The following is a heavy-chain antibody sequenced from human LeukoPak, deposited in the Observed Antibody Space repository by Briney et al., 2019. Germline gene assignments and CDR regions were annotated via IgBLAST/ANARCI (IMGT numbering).Heavy chain of an antibody. CDR2: IGGSSAII. J-gene: IGHJ4*02. CDR3: ARKLSGSGIYLLDY. CDR1: GFTFSGYG. V-gene: IGHV3-48*02. D-gene: IGHD3-10*01. Sequence: GGSLRLSCAGSGFTFSGYGMNWVRQAPGKGLEWVSYIGGSSAIICYADSVKGRFTISRDNAKNSLFLQMNSLRDEDTAVYYCARKLSGSGIYLLDYWGQGTLVTVSS.